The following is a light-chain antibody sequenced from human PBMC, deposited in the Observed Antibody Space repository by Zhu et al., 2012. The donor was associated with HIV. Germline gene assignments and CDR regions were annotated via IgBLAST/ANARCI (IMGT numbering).Light chain of an antibody. CDR2: AAS. J-gene: IGKJ2*01. Sequence: DIQLTQSPSFLSASVGDRVTITCRASQGISSYLAWYQQKPGKAPKLLIYAASTLQSGVPSRFSGSGSGTKFTLTISSLQPEDFATYYCQQLDSYPHTFGPGDQGWRSN. CDR3: QQLDSYPHT. V-gene: IGKV1-9*01. CDR1: QGISSY.